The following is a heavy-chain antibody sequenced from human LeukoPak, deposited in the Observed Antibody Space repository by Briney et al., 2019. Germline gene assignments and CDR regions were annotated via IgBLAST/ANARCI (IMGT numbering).Heavy chain of an antibody. CDR2: ISYDGSNK. D-gene: IGHD6-19*01. Sequence: GGSLRLSCAASGFTFSSYAMHWVRQAPGKGLEWVAVISYDGSNKYYADSVKGRFTISRDNSKNTLYLQMNSLRAEDTAVYYCARGPYSSGWYESAYFDYWGQGTLVTVSS. CDR3: ARGPYSSGWYESAYFDY. J-gene: IGHJ4*02. V-gene: IGHV3-30-3*01. CDR1: GFTFSSYA.